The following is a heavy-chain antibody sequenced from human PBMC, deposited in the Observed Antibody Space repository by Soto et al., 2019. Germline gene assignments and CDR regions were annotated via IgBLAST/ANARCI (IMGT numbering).Heavy chain of an antibody. CDR2: IYPGDSDT. Sequence: LGESLKISCKGSGYSFTSYWIGWVRQMPGKGLEWMGIIYPGDSDTRYSPSFQGQVTISADKSISTAYLQWSSLKASDTAMYYCARQITGIGEFAGRYYGMDVWGQGTTVTVSS. D-gene: IGHD3-10*01. V-gene: IGHV5-51*01. CDR3: ARQITGIGEFAGRYYGMDV. CDR1: GYSFTSYW. J-gene: IGHJ6*02.